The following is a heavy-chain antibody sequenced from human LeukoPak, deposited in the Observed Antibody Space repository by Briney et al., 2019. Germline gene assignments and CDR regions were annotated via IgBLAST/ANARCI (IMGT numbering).Heavy chain of an antibody. CDR3: ARGVAVGTAYYFDC. CDR1: GYTLTSYG. V-gene: IGHV1-18*01. CDR2: ISAYNGNT. J-gene: IGHJ4*02. D-gene: IGHD4-23*01. Sequence: ASVKVSCKASGYTLTSYGVSWVRQAPGQGLEWMGWISAYNGNTNYAQNLQGRVTMTTVTSTNTAYMELRSLRSDDTAVYYCARGVAVGTAYYFDCWGQGTLVTVSS.